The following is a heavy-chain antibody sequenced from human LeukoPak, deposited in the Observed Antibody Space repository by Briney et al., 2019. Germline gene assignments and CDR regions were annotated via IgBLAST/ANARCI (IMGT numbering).Heavy chain of an antibody. V-gene: IGHV3-21*01. CDR1: GLTFSNFG. CDR2: ISSSSSYI. J-gene: IGHJ6*02. Sequence: GGSLRLSCVTSGLTFSNFGMSWVRQAPGKGLEWVSSISSSSSYIYYADSVKGRFTISRDNAKNSLYLQMNSLRAEDTAVYYCARDTVVTFTKGMDVWGQGTTVTVSS. D-gene: IGHD4-23*01. CDR3: ARDTVVTFTKGMDV.